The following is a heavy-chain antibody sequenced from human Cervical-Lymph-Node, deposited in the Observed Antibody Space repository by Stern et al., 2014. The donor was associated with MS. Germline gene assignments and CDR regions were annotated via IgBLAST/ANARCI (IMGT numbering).Heavy chain of an antibody. J-gene: IGHJ6*02. CDR2: IIPNCGTA. Sequence: VQLVESGAEVKQPGSSVKVSCKASGGTFSSYAISWVRQAPGQGLEWMGGIIPNCGTANYAQKFQGRVTITADESTSTAYMELSSLRSEDTAVYYCARDIGYSSGWYYCYYGMDVWGQGTTVTVSS. CDR3: ARDIGYSSGWYYCYYGMDV. CDR1: GGTFSSYA. D-gene: IGHD6-19*01. V-gene: IGHV1-69*01.